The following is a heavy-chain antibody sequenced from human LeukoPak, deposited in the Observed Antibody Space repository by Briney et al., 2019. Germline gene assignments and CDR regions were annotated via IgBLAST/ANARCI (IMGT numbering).Heavy chain of an antibody. Sequence: GESLRLSCAASGFTFSSYGMHWVRQAPGKGLEWVAVISYDGSNKYYADSVKGRFTISRDNSKNTLYLQMNSLRAEDTAVYYCARRLDCWGQGTLVTVSS. J-gene: IGHJ4*02. CDR1: GFTFSSYG. CDR3: ARRLDC. V-gene: IGHV3-30*03. CDR2: ISYDGSNK.